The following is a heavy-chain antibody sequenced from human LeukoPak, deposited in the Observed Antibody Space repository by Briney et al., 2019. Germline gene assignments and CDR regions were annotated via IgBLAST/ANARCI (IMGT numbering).Heavy chain of an antibody. V-gene: IGHV4-30-4*08. CDR2: IYYSGST. CDR3: ARDGSTVTTLWFDP. Sequence: PSQTLSLTCTVSGGSISSGAYYWSWIRQPPGKGLEWIGYIYYSGSTHYNPSLKSRVTISVDTSKNQFSLKLSSVTAADTAVYYRARDGSTVTTLWFDPWGQGTLVTVSS. CDR1: GGSISSGAYY. J-gene: IGHJ5*02. D-gene: IGHD4-17*01.